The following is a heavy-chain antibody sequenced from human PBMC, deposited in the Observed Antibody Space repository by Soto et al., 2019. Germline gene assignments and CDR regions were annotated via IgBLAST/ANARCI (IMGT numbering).Heavy chain of an antibody. D-gene: IGHD3-3*01. CDR1: GFTFSSYG. Sequence: QVQLVESGGGVVQPGRSLRLSCAASGFTFSSYGMHWVRQAPGKGLEWVAVISYDGSNKYYADSVKGRFTISRDNSKNTAYQQMNDRRAEDTAVYYCAKDEDEWLFWELVGDGMDVCGQGTTVTVSS. V-gene: IGHV3-30*18. CDR2: ISYDGSNK. CDR3: AKDEDEWLFWELVGDGMDV. J-gene: IGHJ6*02.